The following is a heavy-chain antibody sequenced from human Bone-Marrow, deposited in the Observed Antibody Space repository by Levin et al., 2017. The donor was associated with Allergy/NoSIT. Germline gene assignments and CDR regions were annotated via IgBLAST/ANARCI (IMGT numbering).Heavy chain of an antibody. CDR2: IYSSGVT. CDR1: EFTVFNNY. J-gene: IGHJ4*02. Sequence: GESLKISCAASEFTVFNNYMSWVRQAPGKGLEWVSTIYSSGVTNYADSVKGRFIISRDRSKNTLYLQMNRLRDEDTAVYYCSRKTDSNPPGAYWGQGTLVTVSS. CDR3: SRKTDSNPPGAY. V-gene: IGHV3-53*01. D-gene: IGHD6-13*01.